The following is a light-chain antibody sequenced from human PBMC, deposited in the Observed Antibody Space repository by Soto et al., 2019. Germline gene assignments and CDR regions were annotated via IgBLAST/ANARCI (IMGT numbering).Light chain of an antibody. Sequence: QSVLTQPPSASGTPGQRVAISCSGSSSNIGSTAVNWYQQFPGTAPKLLIYVNDQRPSGIPDRFSGSKSGTSASLAISGLQPKDEADYFCAAWDGSLKGFVFGTGTKLTVL. CDR3: AAWDGSLKGFV. J-gene: IGLJ1*01. CDR2: VND. V-gene: IGLV1-44*01. CDR1: SSNIGSTA.